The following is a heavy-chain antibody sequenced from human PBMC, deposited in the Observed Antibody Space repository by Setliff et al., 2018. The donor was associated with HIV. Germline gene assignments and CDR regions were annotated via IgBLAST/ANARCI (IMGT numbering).Heavy chain of an antibody. CDR2: SYNSGST. Sequence: PSATLSLTCPVSGGSISSSNYYWGWIRQPPGKGLEWIGSSYNSGSTYYNPSLKSRVTKSVDTSKNQFSLKLSSVTAADTAIYHCATLNVPLNWFDPWGQGTPVTVSS. CDR1: GGSISSSNYY. D-gene: IGHD6-6*01. V-gene: IGHV4-39*01. J-gene: IGHJ5*02. CDR3: ATLNVPLNWFDP.